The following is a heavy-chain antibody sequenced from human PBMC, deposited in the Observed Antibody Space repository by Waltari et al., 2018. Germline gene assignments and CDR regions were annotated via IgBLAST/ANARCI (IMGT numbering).Heavy chain of an antibody. CDR3: AREIPNCRADCFDS. J-gene: IGHJ5*01. Sequence: DVHLVESGGGLVQPGGSMRLSCAASGFSFSAYEMNWVRQAPGEGLGGVSYTGRGCTYTFSEKSVRGRFTISRDDAKSSLFLQMNSLSADDTAVYYCAREIPNCRADCFDSWGLGTLVVVSS. D-gene: IGHD2-15*01. CDR1: GFSFSAYE. CDR2: TGRGCTYT. V-gene: IGHV3-48*03.